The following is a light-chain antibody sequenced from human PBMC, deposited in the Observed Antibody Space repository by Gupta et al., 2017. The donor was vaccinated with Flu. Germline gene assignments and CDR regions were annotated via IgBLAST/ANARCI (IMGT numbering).Light chain of an antibody. CDR3: SSYTSISTFYV. J-gene: IGLJ1*01. CDR1: ISDVGRSHS. V-gene: IGLV2-14*03. Sequence: SALTQPASVSVSPGQSITISCTGTISDVGRSHSASWFQQPPGKAPKLLIYDVSNRPAGVSSRFSGSKSGNTASVTISGLQAEDETDYYCSSYTSISTFYVFGTGTKVTVL. CDR2: DVS.